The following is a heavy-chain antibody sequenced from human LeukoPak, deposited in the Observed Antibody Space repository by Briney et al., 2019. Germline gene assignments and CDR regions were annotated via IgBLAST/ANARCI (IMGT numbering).Heavy chain of an antibody. CDR1: GGSFSGYY. CDR3: ARRSYYLFWHYFDY. J-gene: IGHJ4*02. Sequence: SETLSLTCAVYGGSFSGYYWSWIRQPPGKGLEWIGEINHSGSTNYNPSLKSRVTISVDTSKNQFSLKLSPVTAADTAVYYCARRSYYLFWHYFDYWGQGTLVTVSS. CDR2: INHSGST. D-gene: IGHD1-26*01. V-gene: IGHV4-34*01.